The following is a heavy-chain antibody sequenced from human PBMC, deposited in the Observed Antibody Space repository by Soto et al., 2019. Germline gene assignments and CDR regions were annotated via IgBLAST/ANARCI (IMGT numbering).Heavy chain of an antibody. Sequence: EVQLVESGGGLVQPGGSLKLSCAASGFTFSGSAMHWVRQASGKGLEWVGRIRSKANSYATADAASVKGRFTISRDDSKNTAYLQMNSLKTEDTAVYSCTSPTTNDYYYYYGMDVWGQGTTVTVSS. D-gene: IGHD1-1*01. J-gene: IGHJ6*02. CDR2: IRSKANSYAT. CDR3: TSPTTNDYYYYYGMDV. CDR1: GFTFSGSA. V-gene: IGHV3-73*02.